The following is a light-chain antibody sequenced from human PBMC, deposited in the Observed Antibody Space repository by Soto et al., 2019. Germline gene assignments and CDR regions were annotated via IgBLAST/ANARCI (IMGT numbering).Light chain of an antibody. CDR1: REINAC. CDR3: QQYGSSPPGLT. Sequence: DIHMTQSPSSLPVSVGDRVTIPCRTSREINACLAWYQQRPGQAPTLLIYDAATVQGGVPSRFSGSGSGTDFTLTISGLEPEAFAVYYCQQYGSSPPGLTFGGGTKVDI. J-gene: IGKJ4*01. V-gene: IGKV1-5*01. CDR2: DAA.